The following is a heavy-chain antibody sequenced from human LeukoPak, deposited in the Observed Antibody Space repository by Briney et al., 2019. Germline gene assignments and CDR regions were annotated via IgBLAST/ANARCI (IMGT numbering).Heavy chain of an antibody. CDR2: INHSGST. D-gene: IGHD6-13*01. J-gene: IGHJ4*02. V-gene: IGHV4-34*01. CDR1: GGSFSGYY. CDR3: ARGWYSRIFDH. Sequence: SETLSLTCAVYGGSFSGYYLSWIRQPPGKGLEWIGEINHSGSTNYNPSLKSRVSISVDTSKNQFSLKLSSVTAADTAVYYCARGWYSRIFDHWGREPWSPSPQ.